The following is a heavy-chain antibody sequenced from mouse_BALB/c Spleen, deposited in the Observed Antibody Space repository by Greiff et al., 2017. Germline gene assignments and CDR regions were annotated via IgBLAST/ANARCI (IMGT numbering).Heavy chain of an antibody. CDR3: ARHGSSPYWYFDV. J-gene: IGHJ1*01. CDR1: GDSITSGY. CDR2: ISYSGST. Sequence: EVQLQQSGPSLVKPSQTLSLTCSVTGDSITSGYWNWIRKFPGNKLEYMGYISYSGSTYYNPSLKSRISITRHTSKNQYYLQLNSVTTEDTATYYCARHGSSPYWYFDVWGAGTTVTVSS. V-gene: IGHV3-8*02. D-gene: IGHD1-1*01.